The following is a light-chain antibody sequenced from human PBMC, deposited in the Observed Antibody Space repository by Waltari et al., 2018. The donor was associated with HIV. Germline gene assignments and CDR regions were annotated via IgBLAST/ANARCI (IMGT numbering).Light chain of an antibody. V-gene: IGKV3-11*01. J-gene: IGKJ2*01. CDR3: QQRTNWPPHN. Sequence: EIVLTQSPATLSLSPGERATLSSRASRSVGSYLAWYQQRPGQAPRLLIYDASNRATGIPARFSGSGSGTEFTLTISSLEPEDFAVYYCQQRTNWPPHNFGQGTKLEIK. CDR2: DAS. CDR1: RSVGSY.